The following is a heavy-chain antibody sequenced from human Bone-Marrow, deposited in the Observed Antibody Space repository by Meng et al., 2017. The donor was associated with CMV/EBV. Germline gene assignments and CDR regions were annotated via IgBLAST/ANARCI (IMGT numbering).Heavy chain of an antibody. CDR3: ATLEGWIVRGGYFDY. V-gene: IGHV3-23*03. D-gene: IGHD2-21*01. J-gene: IGHJ4*02. CDR2: IYSGGSST. Sequence: GGSLRLSCAASGFTFSSYAMSWVRQAPGKGLEWVSVIYSGGSSTHYADSVKGRFTISRDNSKNTLYLQMNSLRAEDTAVYYCATLEGWIVRGGYFDYWGQGTLVTVSS. CDR1: GFTFSSYA.